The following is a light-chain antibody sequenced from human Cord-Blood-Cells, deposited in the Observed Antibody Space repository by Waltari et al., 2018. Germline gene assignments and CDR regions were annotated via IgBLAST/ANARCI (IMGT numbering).Light chain of an antibody. CDR1: SSDVGSYNL. J-gene: IGLJ2*01. V-gene: IGLV2-23*03. Sequence: QSALTQPASVSGSPGQSITISCTGTSSDVGSYNLVSCYQQHPGKAPKLMIYEGSKRPSGVSNRFSGSKAGNTDSLTIAGLQVEDEADYYCCSYAGSSTFVVFGGGTKLTVL. CDR2: EGS. CDR3: CSYAGSSTFVV.